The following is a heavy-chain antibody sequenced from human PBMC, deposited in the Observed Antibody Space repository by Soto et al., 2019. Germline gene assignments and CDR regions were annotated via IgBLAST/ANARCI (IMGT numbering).Heavy chain of an antibody. CDR2: IYYSGST. CDR3: ARELYGDSNWFDP. V-gene: IGHV4-31*03. J-gene: IGHJ5*02. CDR1: CGSIISGGYY. Sequence: SETLSLTCTVSCGSIISGGYYWSWIRQHPGKGLEWIGYIYYSGSTYYNPSLKSRVTISVDTSKNQFSLKLSSVTAADTAVYYCARELYGDSNWFDPWGQGTLVTVSS. D-gene: IGHD4-17*01.